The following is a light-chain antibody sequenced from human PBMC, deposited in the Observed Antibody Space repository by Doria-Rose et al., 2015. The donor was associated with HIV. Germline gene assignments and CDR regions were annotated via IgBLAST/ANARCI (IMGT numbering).Light chain of an antibody. V-gene: IGKV1-5*03. J-gene: IGKJ2*01. CDR1: QSISSW. Sequence: IQVTQSPSTLSASVGDRVTITCRASQSISSWLAWYQQKPGKAPNLLIYKAPSLESGVPSRFSGSGSGTEFTLTISSLQPDDFATYYCQQCNSYLSFGQGTKLEIK. CDR2: KAP. CDR3: QQCNSYLS.